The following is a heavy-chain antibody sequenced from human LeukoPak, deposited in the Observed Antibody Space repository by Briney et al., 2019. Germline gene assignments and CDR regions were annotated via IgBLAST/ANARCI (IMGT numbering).Heavy chain of an antibody. Sequence: GGSLRLSCAASGFTFINYGMYWIRQAPGKGLEWVATVWYDGNNKYYADSVQGRFTISRDNSRNTLFLQMDSLRVEDTGLYYCARDPDRSGFDYWGQGTLVTVSS. J-gene: IGHJ4*02. D-gene: IGHD1-14*01. V-gene: IGHV3-33*07. CDR1: GFTFINYG. CDR3: ARDPDRSGFDY. CDR2: VWYDGNNK.